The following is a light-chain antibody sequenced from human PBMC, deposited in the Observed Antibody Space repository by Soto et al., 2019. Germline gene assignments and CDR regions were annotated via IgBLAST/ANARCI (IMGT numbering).Light chain of an antibody. CDR3: QSFYTNLRGSV. J-gene: IGLJ2*01. CDR1: SSNIVAGYD. V-gene: IGLV1-40*01. Sequence: QSVLTQPPPVSGAPGQRVNISCSGTSSNIVAGYDVHWYQQLPGTAPKLLIFGNNNRPSGVPALFSASRSGTSASLAITGLQAEDEADYYCQSFYTNLRGSVFGGGTKLTVL. CDR2: GNN.